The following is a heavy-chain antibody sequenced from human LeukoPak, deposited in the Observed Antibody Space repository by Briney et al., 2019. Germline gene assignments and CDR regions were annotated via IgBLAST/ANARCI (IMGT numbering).Heavy chain of an antibody. D-gene: IGHD2-15*01. CDR2: INPNSGGT. V-gene: IGHV1-2*02. J-gene: IGHJ6*03. CDR1: GYTFTGYY. CDR3: AREIVVVVAATSYYYYMDV. Sequence: SVKVSCKASGYTFTGYYMHWVRQAPGQGLEWMGWINPNSGGTNYAQKFQGRVTMTRDTSISTAYMELSRLRSDDTAVYYCAREIVVVVAATSYYYYMDVWGKGTTVTVS.